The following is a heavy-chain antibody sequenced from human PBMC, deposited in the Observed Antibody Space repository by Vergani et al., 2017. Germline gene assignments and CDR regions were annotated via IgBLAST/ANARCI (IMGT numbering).Heavy chain of an antibody. CDR2: ISGSGGST. CDR3: AKYPYPGELDPTYYFYY. Sequence: EVQLLESGGGLVQPGGSLRLSCAASGFTFSSYAMSWVRQAPGKGLEWVSAISGSGGSTYYADSVKGRFTISRDNSKNSLYLQMNSLRAEDTALYYCAKYPYPGELDPTYYFYYWGQGTLVTVSS. J-gene: IGHJ4*02. V-gene: IGHV3-23*01. CDR1: GFTFSSYA. D-gene: IGHD3-10*01.